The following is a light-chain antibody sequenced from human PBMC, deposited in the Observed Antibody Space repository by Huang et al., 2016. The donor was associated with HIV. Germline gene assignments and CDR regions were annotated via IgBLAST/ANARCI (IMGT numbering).Light chain of an antibody. Sequence: DIVMTQSPDSLTVSLGERATINCRSSQSLFFSSNKRSYLAWYQKKPGQPPKLVISWASARESGVPDRFSVSGSETHFTLTITSLQAEDVAFYYCQQYYHNPLTFGGGTKVEI. CDR2: WAS. CDR1: QSLFFSSNKRSY. V-gene: IGKV4-1*01. CDR3: QQYYHNPLT. J-gene: IGKJ4*01.